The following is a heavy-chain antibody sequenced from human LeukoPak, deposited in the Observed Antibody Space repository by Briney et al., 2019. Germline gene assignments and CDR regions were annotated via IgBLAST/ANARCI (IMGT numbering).Heavy chain of an antibody. CDR1: GFSFSDSY. CDR2: ISGNSGDI. J-gene: IGHJ3*02. Sequence: GGSLRLSCAASGFSFSDSYMTWVRQAPGKGLEWLSYISGNSGDINYADSVKGRFTISRDNAKNSLYLQMNSLRPEDTALYYCAKGSSGSYSLDAFDIWGQGTMVTVSS. D-gene: IGHD1-26*01. V-gene: IGHV3-11*03. CDR3: AKGSSGSYSLDAFDI.